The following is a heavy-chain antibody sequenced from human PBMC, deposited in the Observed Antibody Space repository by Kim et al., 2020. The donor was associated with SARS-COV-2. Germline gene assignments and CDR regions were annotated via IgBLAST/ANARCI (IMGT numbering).Heavy chain of an antibody. D-gene: IGHD2-2*01. V-gene: IGHV1-69*13. CDR1: GGTFSSYA. Sequence: SVKVSCKASGGTFSSYAISWVRQAPGQGLEWMGGIIPIFGTANYAQKFQGRVTITADESTSTDYMELSSLRSEDTAAYYCARGRDIVVVPAADKNDAFD. J-gene: IGHJ3*01. CDR2: IIPIFGTA. CDR3: ARGRDIVVVPAADKNDAFD.